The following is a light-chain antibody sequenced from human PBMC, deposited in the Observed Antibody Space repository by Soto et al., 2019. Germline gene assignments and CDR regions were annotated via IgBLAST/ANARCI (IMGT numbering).Light chain of an antibody. J-gene: IGKJ2*02. V-gene: IGKV3-20*01. CDR2: GAS. CDR1: QTVSSNY. CDR3: QQFGSPWT. Sequence: EIVLTQSPGTLSLSPGERATLSCRAGQTVSSNYLAWYQQKPGQAPRLLIHGASNRATGIPDRFSGSGSGTDFTLTIRRLEPEDSAVYYCQQFGSPWTFGQGTRLEIK.